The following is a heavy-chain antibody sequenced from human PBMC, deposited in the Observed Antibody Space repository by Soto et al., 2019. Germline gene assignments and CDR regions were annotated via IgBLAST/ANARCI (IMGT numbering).Heavy chain of an antibody. D-gene: IGHD3-3*01. CDR1: GVPFSSYS. J-gene: IGHJ4*02. CDR2: ISSSSSYI. CDR3: ARDGFLEWLFESELFDY. Sequence: GGSLRLCCAASGVPFSSYSMNWVRQAPGKGLEWVSSISSSSSYIYYADSVKGRFTISRDNAKNSLYLQMNSLRAEDTAVYYCARDGFLEWLFESELFDYWGQGTLVTVSS. V-gene: IGHV3-21*01.